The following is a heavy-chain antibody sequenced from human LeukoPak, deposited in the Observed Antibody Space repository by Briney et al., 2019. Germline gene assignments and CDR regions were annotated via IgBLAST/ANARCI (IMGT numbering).Heavy chain of an antibody. CDR3: ARDLGSSAAFDI. CDR2: MNPNSGNT. Sequence: GASVKVSCKASGYTFTSYDINWVRQATGQGLEWMGWMNPNSGNTGYAQKFQGRVTMTRNTSISTAYMELSSLRAEDTAVYYCARDLGSSAAFDIWGQGTMVTVSS. J-gene: IGHJ3*02. CDR1: GYTFTSYD. V-gene: IGHV1-8*01. D-gene: IGHD6-6*01.